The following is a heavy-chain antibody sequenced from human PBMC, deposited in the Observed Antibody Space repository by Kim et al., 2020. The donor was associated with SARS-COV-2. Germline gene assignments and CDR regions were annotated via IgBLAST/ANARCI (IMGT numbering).Heavy chain of an antibody. D-gene: IGHD4-17*01. J-gene: IGHJ6*02. CDR2: INAGNGNT. V-gene: IGHV1-3*01. CDR1: GYTFTSYA. Sequence: ASVKVSCKASGYTFTSYAMHWVRQAPGQRLEWMGWINAGNGNTKYSQKFQGRVTITRDTSASTAYMELSSLRSEDTAVYYCARVSMTTDYYYGMDVWGQGTTVTVSS. CDR3: ARVSMTTDYYYGMDV.